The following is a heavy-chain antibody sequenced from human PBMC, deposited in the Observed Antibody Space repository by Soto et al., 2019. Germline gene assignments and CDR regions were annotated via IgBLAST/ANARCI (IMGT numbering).Heavy chain of an antibody. CDR3: ARGPLLPGVVAATALGGYGDYWRRSAHLFDY. CDR1: GGSFSGYY. V-gene: IGHV4-34*01. CDR2: INHSGST. D-gene: IGHD2-15*01. J-gene: IGHJ4*02. Sequence: SETLSLTCAVYGGSFSGYYWSWIRQPPGKGLEWIGEINHSGSTNYNPSLKSRVTISVDTSKNQFSLKLSSVTAADTAVYYCARGPLLPGVVAATALGGYGDYWRRSAHLFDYWGQGTLVTVSS.